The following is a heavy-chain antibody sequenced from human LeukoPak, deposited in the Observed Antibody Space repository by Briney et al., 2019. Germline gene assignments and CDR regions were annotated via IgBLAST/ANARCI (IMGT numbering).Heavy chain of an antibody. V-gene: IGHV5-51*01. CDR1: GYNFLSYW. D-gene: IGHD5-24*01. CDR2: IYPPDSDT. Sequence: GESLKISCKASGYNFLSYWIGWVRQKPGKGLEWMGTIYPPDSDTTYNPSFEGQVTISADSSIRTASLQWSSLKASDTAIYYCARRPWLHQRFNVFDAWGPGTMVIVSS. CDR3: ARRPWLHQRFNVFDA. J-gene: IGHJ3*01.